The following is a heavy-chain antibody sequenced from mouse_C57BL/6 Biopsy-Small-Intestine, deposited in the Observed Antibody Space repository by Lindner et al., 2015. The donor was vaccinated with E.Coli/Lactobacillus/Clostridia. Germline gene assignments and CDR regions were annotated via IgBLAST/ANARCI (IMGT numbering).Heavy chain of an antibody. D-gene: IGHD2-14*01. CDR3: ARRGGTTGWFPY. CDR2: IDPETGGT. V-gene: IGHV1-15*01. J-gene: IGHJ3*01. Sequence: VQLQESGAELVRPGASVKLSCKASGYTFTDYEMHWVKQTPVHGLEWIGAIDPETGGTAYNQKFKDKATLTADKSSSTAYMQLSSLTSEDSAVYYCARRGGTTGWFPYWGQGTLVTVSA. CDR1: GYTFTDYE.